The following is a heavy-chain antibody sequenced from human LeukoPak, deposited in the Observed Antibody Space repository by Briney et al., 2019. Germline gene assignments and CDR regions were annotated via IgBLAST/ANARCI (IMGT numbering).Heavy chain of an antibody. D-gene: IGHD1-26*01. J-gene: IGHJ6*03. Sequence: PGGSLRLSCIGSGFIFGDYAMNWVRQAPGKGLEWVGFIGSKPYGGTTEYAASVKGRFTISRDDSKSIAYLQMNSLKTEDTAMYYCTREWGARGLYYYYYMDVWGKGTTVTVSS. CDR1: GFIFGDYA. CDR2: IGSKPYGGTT. CDR3: TREWGARGLYYYYYMDV. V-gene: IGHV3-49*04.